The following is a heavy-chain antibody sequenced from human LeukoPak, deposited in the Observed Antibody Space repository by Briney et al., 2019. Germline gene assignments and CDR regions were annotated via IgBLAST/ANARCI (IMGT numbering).Heavy chain of an antibody. V-gene: IGHV4-59*08. CDR2: IYYSGST. J-gene: IGHJ4*02. D-gene: IGHD4-17*01. CDR3: ARRPHDYGDYGGDY. CDR1: GGSISSYY. Sequence: SETLSLTCTVSGGSISSYYWSWIRQPLGKGLEWTGYIYYSGSTNYNPSLKSRVTISVDTSKNQFSLKLSSVTAADTAVYYCARRPHDYGDYGGDYWGQGTLVTVSS.